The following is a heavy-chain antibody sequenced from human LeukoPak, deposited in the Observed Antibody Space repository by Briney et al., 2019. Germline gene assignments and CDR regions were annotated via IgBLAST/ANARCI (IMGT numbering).Heavy chain of an antibody. CDR2: IYNAGRT. Sequence: SETLSLTCTVSGGSISNYYWSWIRQPAAKGLEWIGRIYNAGRTNYNASLTSRVTMSVDTSNNQFSLQLSSVTAADTAVYYCARDLPSYYFGSGNIFDPCGQGILVTVSS. CDR1: GGSISNYY. CDR3: ARDLPSYYFGSGNIFDP. V-gene: IGHV4-4*07. D-gene: IGHD3-10*01. J-gene: IGHJ5*02.